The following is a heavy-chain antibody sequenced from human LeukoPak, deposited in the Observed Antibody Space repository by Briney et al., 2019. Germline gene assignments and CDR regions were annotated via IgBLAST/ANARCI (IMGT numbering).Heavy chain of an antibody. CDR3: ASLNTVTTTMCYFDY. D-gene: IGHD4-11*01. V-gene: IGHV4-59*01. CDR1: GGSISSYY. CDR2: IYYSGST. Sequence: SETLSLTCTVSGGSISSYYLSWIRQPPGKGLEWIGYIYYSGSTNYNPSLKSRVTISVDTSKNQFSLKLSSVTAADTAVYYCASLNTVTTTMCYFDYWGQGTLVTVSS. J-gene: IGHJ4*02.